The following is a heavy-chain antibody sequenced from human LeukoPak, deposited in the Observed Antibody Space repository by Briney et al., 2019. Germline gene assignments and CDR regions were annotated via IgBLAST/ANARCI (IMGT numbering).Heavy chain of an antibody. CDR1: GFTFRSYW. D-gene: IGHD1-26*01. J-gene: IGHJ4*02. Sequence: PGGSLRLSCAASGFTFRSYWMHWVRQAPGKGLVWVSRINSYGSSTSYADSVKGRLPITRDNAKNTLYLQMNSLRAEDTAVYYCARDRGGSYDPYFDYWGQGTLVTVSS. V-gene: IGHV3-74*01. CDR3: ARDRGGSYDPYFDY. CDR2: INSYGSST.